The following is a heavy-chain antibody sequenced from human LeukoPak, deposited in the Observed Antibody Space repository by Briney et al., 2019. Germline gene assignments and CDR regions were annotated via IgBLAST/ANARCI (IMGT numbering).Heavy chain of an antibody. CDR2: ISAYNGNT. CDR3: ARVWAVAVNWFDP. D-gene: IGHD6-19*01. Sequence: ASVKVSCKASGGTFSSYAISWVRQAPGQGLEWMGWISAYNGNTNYAQKLQGRVTMTTDTSTSTAYMELRSLRSDDTAVYYCARVWAVAVNWFDPWGQGTLVTVSS. CDR1: GGTFSSYA. J-gene: IGHJ5*02. V-gene: IGHV1-18*01.